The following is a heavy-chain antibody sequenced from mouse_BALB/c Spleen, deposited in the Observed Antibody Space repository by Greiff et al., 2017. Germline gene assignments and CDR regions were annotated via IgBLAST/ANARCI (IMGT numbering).Heavy chain of an antibody. CDR2: INPSNGGT. CDR3: TREAITYYYAMDY. CDR1: GYTFTSYY. Sequence: QVQLQQPGAELVKPGASVKLSCKASGYTFTSYYMYWVKQRPGQGLEWIGGINPSNGGTNFNEKFKSKATLTVDKSSSTAYMQLSSLTSEDSAVYYCTREAITYYYAMDYWGQGTSVTVSS. D-gene: IGHD1-1*01. V-gene: IGHV1S81*02. J-gene: IGHJ4*01.